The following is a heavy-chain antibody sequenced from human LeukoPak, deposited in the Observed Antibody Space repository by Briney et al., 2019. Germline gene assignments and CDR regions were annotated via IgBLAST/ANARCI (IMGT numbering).Heavy chain of an antibody. Sequence: SETLSLTCTVSDGSISSYYRSWIRQPPGKGLEWIGYGFHSGSTNYNPSLKSRVTISVDKSKNQFSLKLSSVTAADTAVYYCARDLGIKEGASGYYYYYMDVWGKGTTVTVSS. D-gene: IGHD3-10*01. CDR1: DGSISSYY. V-gene: IGHV4-59*12. CDR2: GFHSGST. J-gene: IGHJ6*03. CDR3: ARDLGIKEGASGYYYYYMDV.